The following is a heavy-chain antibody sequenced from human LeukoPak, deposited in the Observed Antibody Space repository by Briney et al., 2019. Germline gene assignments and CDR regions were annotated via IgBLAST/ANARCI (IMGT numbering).Heavy chain of an antibody. Sequence: KSGGSLRLSCAASGFTFSSYSMNWVRQAPGKGLEWVSSITSSSSFIHYADSVKGRFTISKDKAKNSLYLQMNSLRAEDTAVYYCARDGYYGDANWFDPWGQGTLVTVSS. CDR3: ARDGYYGDANWFDP. V-gene: IGHV3-21*01. J-gene: IGHJ5*02. CDR1: GFTFSSYS. D-gene: IGHD4-17*01. CDR2: ITSSSSFI.